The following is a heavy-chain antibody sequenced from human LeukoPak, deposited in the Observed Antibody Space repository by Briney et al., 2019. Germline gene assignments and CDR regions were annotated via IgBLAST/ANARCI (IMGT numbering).Heavy chain of an antibody. J-gene: IGHJ4*02. D-gene: IGHD3-22*01. CDR3: ARAYYDSSGYYEAAHYFDY. CDR1: GFTFSSYA. V-gene: IGHV3-30-3*01. Sequence: GGSLKLSCAASGFTFSSYAMHWVRQAPGKGLEWVAVISYDGSNKYYADSVKGRFTISRDNSKNTLYLQMNSLRAEDTAVYYCARAYYDSSGYYEAAHYFDYWGQGTLVTVSS. CDR2: ISYDGSNK.